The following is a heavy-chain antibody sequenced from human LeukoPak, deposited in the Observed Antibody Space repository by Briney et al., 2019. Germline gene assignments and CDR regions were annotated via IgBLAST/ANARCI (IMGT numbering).Heavy chain of an antibody. D-gene: IGHD2-2*01. Sequence: GGSLRLSCAASGFTLSSYSINWVRQAPGKGLEWVSYISTTSNTIHYADSVKGRFTISRDNAKNSLYLQMNSLRAEDTAVYYCARDQGYCSRTNYCYYYYMDVWGKGTTVTVSS. CDR1: GFTLSSYS. CDR3: ARDQGYCSRTNYCYYYYMDV. CDR2: ISTTSNTI. J-gene: IGHJ6*03. V-gene: IGHV3-48*04.